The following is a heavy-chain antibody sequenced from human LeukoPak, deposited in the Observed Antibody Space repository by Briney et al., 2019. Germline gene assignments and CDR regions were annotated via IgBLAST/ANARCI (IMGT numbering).Heavy chain of an antibody. CDR2: MNPNSGNT. D-gene: IGHD6-13*01. CDR1: GYTFTSYD. J-gene: IGHJ6*02. Sequence: ASVKVSCKASGYTFTSYDINWVRQATGQGLEWMGWMNPNSGNTGYAQKFQGRVTMTRNTSISTAYMELSSLRSEDTAVYYCASRHDTPSSIYYGMDVWGQGTTVTVSS. V-gene: IGHV1-8*01. CDR3: ASRHDTPSSIYYGMDV.